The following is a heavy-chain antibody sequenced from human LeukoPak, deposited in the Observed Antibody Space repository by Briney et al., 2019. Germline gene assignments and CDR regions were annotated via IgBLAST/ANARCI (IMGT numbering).Heavy chain of an antibody. CDR2: IYYSGST. D-gene: IGHD2-2*01. J-gene: IGHJ5*02. V-gene: IGHV4-59*01. Sequence: SETLSFTCTVSGGSISSYYWSWIRQPPGKGLEWIGYIYYSGSTNYNPSLKSRVTISVDTSKNQFSLKLSSVTAADTAVYYCARHHRVGYCSSTSCPNWFDPWGQGTLVTVSS. CDR1: GGSISSYY. CDR3: ARHHRVGYCSSTSCPNWFDP.